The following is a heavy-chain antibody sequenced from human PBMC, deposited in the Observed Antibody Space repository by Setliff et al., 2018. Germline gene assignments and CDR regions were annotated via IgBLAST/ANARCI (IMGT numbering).Heavy chain of an antibody. CDR1: GYTFSSYA. V-gene: IGHV7-4-1*02. J-gene: IGHJ6*03. CDR3: AGGGDIITIFGVVTPDFYYYMDV. Sequence: ASVKVSCKASGYTFSSYAMNWVRQAPGQGLEWMGWINTNTGNPTYAQDFTGRFVFSLDTSVSTAYLQISSLKAEDTAVYCAGGGDIITIFGVVTPDFYYYMDVWGTGTTVTVSS. D-gene: IGHD3-3*01. CDR2: INTNTGNP.